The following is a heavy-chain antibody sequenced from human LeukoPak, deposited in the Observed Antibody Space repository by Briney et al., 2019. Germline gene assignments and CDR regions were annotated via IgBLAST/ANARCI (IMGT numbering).Heavy chain of an antibody. CDR1: GYTFISYG. J-gene: IGHJ3*02. CDR3: AREANYDDTPDAFDI. D-gene: IGHD3-22*01. CDR2: ISAYNGNT. V-gene: IGHV1-18*01. Sequence: ASVKVSCKASGYTFISYGISWVRQAPGQGLEWMGWISAYNGNTNYAQKLQGRVTMTRDTSTTTAYMELRSLRSDDTAVYYCAREANYDDTPDAFDIWGQGTMVTVSS.